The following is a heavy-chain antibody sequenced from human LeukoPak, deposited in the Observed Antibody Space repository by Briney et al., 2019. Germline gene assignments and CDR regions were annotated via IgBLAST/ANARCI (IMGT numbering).Heavy chain of an antibody. CDR3: ARGIYGDSVAFDH. CDR1: GFTFSSYY. Sequence: GGSLRLSCAAPGFTFSSYYMHWVRQAPGKGLVWVSRLDGDGSTTKYADSAKGRFTISRDNARNMLYLQMNSLGAEDTAVYYCARGIYGDSVAFDHWGQGTLVTVSS. D-gene: IGHD4-17*01. CDR2: LDGDGSTT. J-gene: IGHJ4*02. V-gene: IGHV3-74*03.